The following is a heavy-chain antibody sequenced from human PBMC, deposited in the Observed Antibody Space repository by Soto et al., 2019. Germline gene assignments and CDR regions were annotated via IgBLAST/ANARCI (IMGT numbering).Heavy chain of an antibody. CDR3: AKGGRRYSGYDYGEYYYYYDMDV. CDR1: GFTFSSYG. CDR2: ISYDGSNK. D-gene: IGHD5-12*01. Sequence: PGGSLRLSCAASGFTFSSYGMHWVRQAPGKGLEWVAVISYDGSNKYYADSVKGRFTISRDNSKNTLYLQMNSLRAEDTAVYYCAKGGRRYSGYDYGEYYYYYDMDVWGQGTTVTVSS. J-gene: IGHJ6*02. V-gene: IGHV3-30*18.